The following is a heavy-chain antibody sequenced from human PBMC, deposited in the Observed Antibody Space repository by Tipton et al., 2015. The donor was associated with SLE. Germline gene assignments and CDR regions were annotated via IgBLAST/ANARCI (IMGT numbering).Heavy chain of an antibody. J-gene: IGHJ4*02. CDR2: INHSGST. D-gene: IGHD6-13*01. CDR3: ARGGIAAADYFDY. CDR1: GGSFSGYY. V-gene: IGHV4-34*01. Sequence: TLFLTCAVYGGSFSGYYWSWIRQPPGKGLEWIGEINHSGSTNYNPSLKSRVTISVDTSKNQFSLKLSSVTAADTAVYYCARGGIAAADYFDYWGQGTLVTVSS.